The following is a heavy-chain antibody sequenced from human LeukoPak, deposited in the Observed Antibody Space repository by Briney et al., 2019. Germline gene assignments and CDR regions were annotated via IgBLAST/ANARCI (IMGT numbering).Heavy chain of an antibody. Sequence: ASVKVSCKASGYTFTSYDINWVRQATGQGLEWMGWMNPNSGNTGYAQKFQGRVTMTRNTSISTAYMELSSLRSEDTAVYYCARVKPNYYDSSGYYADSAFDIWGQGTMVTVSS. J-gene: IGHJ3*02. CDR3: ARVKPNYYDSSGYYADSAFDI. V-gene: IGHV1-8*01. CDR2: MNPNSGNT. D-gene: IGHD3-22*01. CDR1: GYTFTSYD.